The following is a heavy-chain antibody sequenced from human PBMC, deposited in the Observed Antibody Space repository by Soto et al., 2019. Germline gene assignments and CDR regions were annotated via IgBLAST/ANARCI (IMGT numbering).Heavy chain of an antibody. CDR3: ARDGGYSYGTGWFDP. CDR1: GFTFSSYS. V-gene: IGHV3-21*01. Sequence: GGSLRLSCAASGFTFSSYSMNWVRQAPGKGLEWVSSISSSSSYIYYADSVKGRFTISRDNAKNSLYLQMNSLRAEDTAVYYCARDGGYSYGTGWFDPWGQGTLVTVSS. J-gene: IGHJ5*02. D-gene: IGHD5-18*01. CDR2: ISSSSSYI.